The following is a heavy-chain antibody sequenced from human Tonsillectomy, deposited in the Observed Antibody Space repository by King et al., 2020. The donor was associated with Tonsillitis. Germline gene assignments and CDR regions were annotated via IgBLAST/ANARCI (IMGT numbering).Heavy chain of an antibody. Sequence: VQLVESGGGLVQPGGSLRLSCAASGFTFSIYSMNWVRQAPGKGLEWVSYISSSGSTIYYVDSVKGRFTISRDNAKNSLYLQMNSLRAEDTAVYYCARELYSSSWYSTFDYWGQGTLVTVSS. J-gene: IGHJ4*02. CDR2: ISSSGSTI. V-gene: IGHV3-48*04. CDR1: GFTFSIYS. CDR3: ARELYSSSWYSTFDY. D-gene: IGHD6-13*01.